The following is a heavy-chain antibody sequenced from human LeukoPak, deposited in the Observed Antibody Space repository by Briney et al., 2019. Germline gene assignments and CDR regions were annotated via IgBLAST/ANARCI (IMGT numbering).Heavy chain of an antibody. CDR2: ITSSGATT. V-gene: IGHV3-23*01. D-gene: IGHD5-24*01. J-gene: IGHJ4*02. Sequence: QPGGSLRLSCAASGFTISTYAMTWVRQAPGKGLEWVSSITSSGATTYYADSVKGRFTISRDISKNTLYLQMNSLTAEDSAVYYCAKEFIAGDGQVDCDSWGQGTLVTVSS. CDR3: AKEFIAGDGQVDCDS. CDR1: GFTISTYA.